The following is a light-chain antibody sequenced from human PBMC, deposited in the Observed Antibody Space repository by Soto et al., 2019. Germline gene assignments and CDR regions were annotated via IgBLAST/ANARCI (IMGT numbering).Light chain of an antibody. V-gene: IGLV2-14*03. J-gene: IGLJ3*02. CDR2: DVS. CDR3: TSYTIDTTWV. CDR1: SSDIGNYNY. Sequence: QSALTQPASVSGSPGQSITIPCTGSSSDIGNYNYVSWYQQQHPGKAPKLMIYDVSTRPSGVSIRFSGSKSGNTASLTISGLQAEDEAFYYCTSYTIDTTWVFGGGTQLTVL.